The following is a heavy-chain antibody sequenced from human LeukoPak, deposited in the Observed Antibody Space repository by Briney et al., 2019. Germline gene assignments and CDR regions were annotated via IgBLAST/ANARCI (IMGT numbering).Heavy chain of an antibody. Sequence: SETLSLTCAVYGGAFSGYYWRWIRQPPGKGQEWTGEINHSGSTNYHPSLKSRVTISVDTSTNQFSLKLSSVTAADTAVYYCARGPLRREDYWGQGTLVTVSS. V-gene: IGHV4-34*01. CDR1: GGAFSGYY. CDR2: INHSGST. D-gene: IGHD5-12*01. J-gene: IGHJ4*02. CDR3: ARGPLRREDY.